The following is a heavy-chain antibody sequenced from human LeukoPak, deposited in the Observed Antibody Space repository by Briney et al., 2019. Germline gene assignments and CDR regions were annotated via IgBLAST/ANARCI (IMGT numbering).Heavy chain of an antibody. CDR3: ARFDPGLNYVWGSYRYYFDY. Sequence: SETLSLTCTVSGGSISGSSYYWGWIRQSPGKGLEWIASIYYRGSTNYNPSLKSRVTISVGKSKNQFSLKLSSVTAADTAVYYCARFDPGLNYVWGSYRYYFDYWGQGTLVTVSS. V-gene: IGHV4-39*07. J-gene: IGHJ4*02. D-gene: IGHD3-16*02. CDR1: GGSISGSSYY. CDR2: IYYRGST.